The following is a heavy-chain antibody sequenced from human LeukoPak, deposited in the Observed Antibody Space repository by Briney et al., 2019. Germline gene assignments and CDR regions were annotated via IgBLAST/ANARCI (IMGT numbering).Heavy chain of an antibody. CDR2: IYYSGST. CDR3: ARALYGERSCFDP. J-gene: IGHJ5*02. CDR1: GVSISSYY. Sequence: PSETLSLTCTVSGVSISSYYWSWIRQPPGKGLEWIGYIYYSGSTNYNPSPKSRVTISVYTSKNQFSLKLSSVTAADTAVYYCARALYGERSCFDPWGQGTLVTVSS. D-gene: IGHD4-17*01. V-gene: IGHV4-59*01.